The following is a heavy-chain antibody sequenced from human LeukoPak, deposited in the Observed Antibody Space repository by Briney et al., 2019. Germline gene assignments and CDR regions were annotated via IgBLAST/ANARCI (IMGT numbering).Heavy chain of an antibody. D-gene: IGHD7-27*01. V-gene: IGHV3-23*01. CDR3: AKDLHWGFDY. CDR2: LSGNGLKT. CDR1: GFTFSNYN. J-gene: IGHJ4*02. Sequence: PGGSLRLSCAASGFTFSNYNFYWVRQAPGKGLEWVSALSGNGLKTYYADSVKGRFTISRDNFRTTLYLQMTILRVEDTAMYYCAKDLHWGFDYWGQGVLVTVSS.